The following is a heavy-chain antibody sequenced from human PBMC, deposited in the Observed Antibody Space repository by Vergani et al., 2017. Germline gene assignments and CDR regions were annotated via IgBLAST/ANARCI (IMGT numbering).Heavy chain of an antibody. CDR3: ARMGGYDEGDAFRIGYFDS. CDR1: GFTFSACP. J-gene: IGHJ4*02. V-gene: IGHV3-23*04. CDR2: ISARYPST. D-gene: IGHD3-22*01. Sequence: EVQLVESGGGVIQPGGSVRLSCAASGFTFSACPMTWVRQAPGKGLEWVSAISARYPSTYYADSVKGRFTISRDNSKNMLYLQMNSLRAEDTAVYYCARMGGYDEGDAFRIGYFDSWGPGILVTVSS.